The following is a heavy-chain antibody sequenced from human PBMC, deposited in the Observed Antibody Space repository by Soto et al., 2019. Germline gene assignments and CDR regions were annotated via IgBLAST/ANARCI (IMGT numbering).Heavy chain of an antibody. CDR3: ARGRDYDFWSGPPTDNWFDP. V-gene: IGHV1-18*01. Sequence: ASVKVSCKASGYTFTSYGISWVRQAPGQGREWMGWISAYNGNTNYAQKLQGRVTMTTDTSTSTAYMELRSLRSDDTAVYYCARGRDYDFWSGPPTDNWFDPWGQGTLVTVSS. J-gene: IGHJ5*02. D-gene: IGHD3-3*01. CDR2: ISAYNGNT. CDR1: GYTFTSYG.